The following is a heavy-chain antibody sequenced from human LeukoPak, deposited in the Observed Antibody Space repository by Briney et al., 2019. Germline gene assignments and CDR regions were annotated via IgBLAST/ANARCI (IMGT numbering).Heavy chain of an antibody. CDR3: AREEYYDSSAPTNFDY. J-gene: IGHJ4*02. CDR1: GYTFTNYA. V-gene: IGHV7-4-1*02. CDR2: INTNTGNP. Sequence: ASVTVSCKASGYTFTNYAMNWVRQAPGQGLEWMGRINTNTGNPTYAQGFTGRFVFSLDTSVTTAYLQISSLKAEDTAVYYCAREEYYDSSAPTNFDYWGQGTLVTVSS. D-gene: IGHD3-22*01.